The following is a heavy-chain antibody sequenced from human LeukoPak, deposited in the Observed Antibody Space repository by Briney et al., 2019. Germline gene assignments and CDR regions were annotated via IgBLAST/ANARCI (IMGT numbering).Heavy chain of an antibody. D-gene: IGHD3-22*01. V-gene: IGHV3-23*01. CDR2: ISGSGGST. CDR3: AKDQYYDSSGYDY. Sequence: GGSLRPSCAASGFTFSSYAMSWVRQAPGKGLEWVSAISGSGGSTYYADSVKGRFTISRDNSKNTLYLQMNSLRAEDTAVYYCAKDQYYDSSGYDYWGQGTLVTVSS. CDR1: GFTFSSYA. J-gene: IGHJ4*02.